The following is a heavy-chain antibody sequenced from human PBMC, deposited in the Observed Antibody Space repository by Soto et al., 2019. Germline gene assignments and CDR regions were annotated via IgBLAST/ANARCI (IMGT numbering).Heavy chain of an antibody. V-gene: IGHV3-21*06. J-gene: IGHJ4*02. CDR2: ISSTTNYI. CDR3: ARESEDLTSNFDY. CDR1: GFTYTRYS. Sequence: GGSLRLSCAASGFTYTRYSMNWVRQAPGKGLEWVSSISSTTNYIYYGDSMKGRFTISRDNAKNSLYLEMSSLRAEDTAVYYCARESEDLTSNFDYWGQGTLVTVSS.